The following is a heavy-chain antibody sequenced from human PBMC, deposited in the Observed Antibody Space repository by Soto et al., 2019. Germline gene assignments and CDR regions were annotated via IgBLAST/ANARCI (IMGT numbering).Heavy chain of an antibody. Sequence: EVQLVESGGGLVQPGGSLKLSCAASGFNFSGSAMHWVRQASGKGLEWVGRIRSKANSYATAYAASVKGRFTISRDDSKNTAYLQMNSLKTEDTAVYYCTGDYDFWSARNPWGQGTLVTVSS. D-gene: IGHD3-3*01. J-gene: IGHJ5*02. CDR3: TGDYDFWSARNP. V-gene: IGHV3-73*02. CDR1: GFNFSGSA. CDR2: IRSKANSYAT.